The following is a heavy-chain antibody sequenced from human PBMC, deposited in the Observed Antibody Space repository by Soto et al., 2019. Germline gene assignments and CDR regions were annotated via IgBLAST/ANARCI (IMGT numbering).Heavy chain of an antibody. CDR2: IYPGDSDA. V-gene: IGHV5-51*01. J-gene: IGHJ4*02. CDR1: GYSFPTAW. D-gene: IGHD6-19*01. Sequence: GESLKISCKGSGYSFPTAWIGWVRQMPGKGLEWMAIIYPGDSDARYSPSFQGQVTISADKYISTAYLQWNSLKASDTAMYYCATSTGWYYFDSWGQGTQVTVSS. CDR3: ATSTGWYYFDS.